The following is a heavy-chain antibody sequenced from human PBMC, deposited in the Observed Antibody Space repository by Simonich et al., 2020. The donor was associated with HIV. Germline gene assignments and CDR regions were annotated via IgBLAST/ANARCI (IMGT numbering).Heavy chain of an antibody. CDR2: ISWNRGKI. CDR3: AKGDGSYLSYYYGMDV. CDR1: GFTFDDYA. J-gene: IGHJ6*02. D-gene: IGHD1-26*01. V-gene: IGHV3-9*01. Sequence: EVQLVESGGGLVQPGRSLRLSCAASGFTFDDYAMHWVRQAPGKGLEWVSGISWNRGKIGYADSVKGRFTISRDNAKNSLDLQMNSLRAEDTALYYCAKGDGSYLSYYYGMDVWGQGTTVTVSS.